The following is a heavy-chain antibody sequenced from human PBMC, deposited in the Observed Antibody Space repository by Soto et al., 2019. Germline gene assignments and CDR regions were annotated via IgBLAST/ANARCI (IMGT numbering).Heavy chain of an antibody. Sequence: SETLSLTCAVYGGSFSGYYWSWIRQPPGKGLGWIGEINHSGSTNYNPSLKSRVTISVXXXXXXFXLXLXXXTAADTAVYYCARVSHAGLDSWCQGTTVTVSS. CDR3: ARVSHAGLDS. CDR1: GGSFSGYY. CDR2: INHSGST. J-gene: IGHJ6*02. V-gene: IGHV4-34*01.